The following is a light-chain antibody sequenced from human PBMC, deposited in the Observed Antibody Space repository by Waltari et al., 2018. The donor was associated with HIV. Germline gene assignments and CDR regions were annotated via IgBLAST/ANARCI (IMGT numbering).Light chain of an antibody. CDR1: KLGDLS. CDR2: EDT. J-gene: IGLJ3*02. V-gene: IGLV3-1*01. Sequence: SYELTQSPSLSVSPGQTASMTCSGDKLGDLSAFWYQQKPGQSPVLVISEDTKRPSGIPERFSGSSSGNTATLTIRGTQAVDAADYYCQAWDTSVWVFGGGTKLTVL. CDR3: QAWDTSVWV.